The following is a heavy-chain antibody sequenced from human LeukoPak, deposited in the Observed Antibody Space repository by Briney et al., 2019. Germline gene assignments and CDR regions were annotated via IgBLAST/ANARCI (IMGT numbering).Heavy chain of an antibody. J-gene: IGHJ1*01. CDR2: ISYDGSNK. CDR1: GFTFSSYV. CDR3: AKEERAFQH. Sequence: PGRSLRLSCAASGFTFSSYVMHWVRQAPGKGLEWVAVISYDGSNKYYADSVKGRFTISRDNSKNTLYLQMNSLRAEDTAVYYCAKEERAFQHWGQGTLVTVSS. V-gene: IGHV3-30*18. D-gene: IGHD1-26*01.